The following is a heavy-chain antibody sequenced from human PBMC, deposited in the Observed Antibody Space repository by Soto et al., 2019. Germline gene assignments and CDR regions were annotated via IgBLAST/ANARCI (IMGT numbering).Heavy chain of an antibody. CDR3: ARDAGSWGY. Sequence: EVQLVESGGGLVQPGGSLRLSCAASGFTFTTYSMNWVRQAPGKGLEWVSYISSSSSTTYYADSVKGRFTISRDNAKNSLYLQTNSLRDEDTAVYYCARDAGSWGYWGQGTLVTVSS. D-gene: IGHD3-10*01. CDR1: GFTFTTYS. J-gene: IGHJ4*02. V-gene: IGHV3-48*02. CDR2: ISSSSSTT.